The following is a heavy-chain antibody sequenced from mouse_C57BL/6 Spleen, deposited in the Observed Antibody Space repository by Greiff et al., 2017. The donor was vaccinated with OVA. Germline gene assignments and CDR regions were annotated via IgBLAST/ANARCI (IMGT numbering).Heavy chain of an antibody. D-gene: IGHD4-1*01. Sequence: QVTLKVCGPGILQPSQTLSLTCSFSGFSLSTFGMGVGWIRQPSGKGLEWLAHIWWDDDKYYNPALKSRLTISKDTSKNQVFLKIANVDTADTATYYCARMRSGREGSAMDYWGQGTSVTVSS. CDR3: ARMRSGREGSAMDY. CDR2: IWWDDDK. CDR1: GFSLSTFGMG. V-gene: IGHV8-8*01. J-gene: IGHJ4*01.